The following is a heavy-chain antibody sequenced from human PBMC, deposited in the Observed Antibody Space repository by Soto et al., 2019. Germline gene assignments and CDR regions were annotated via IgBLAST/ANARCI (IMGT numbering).Heavy chain of an antibody. CDR1: GFPFNNAW. J-gene: IGHJ4*02. CDR2: IKSETDGGTT. CDR3: TTYDCIWVNHRYRWAY. Sequence: EVQLVESGGGVVKPGGSLRLSCAASGFPFNNAWMSWVRQAPGGGLEWVARIKSETDGGTTDYAAPVEGRFTISSDDSSNTLNLQMNSLKTEDTAVYYCTTYDCIWVNHRYRWAYWGQGALVTVSS. V-gene: IGHV3-15*01. D-gene: IGHD3-16*02.